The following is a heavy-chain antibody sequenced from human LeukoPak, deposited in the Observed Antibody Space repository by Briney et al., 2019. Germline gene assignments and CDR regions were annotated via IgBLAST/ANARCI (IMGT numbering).Heavy chain of an antibody. Sequence: GGSLRLSCAASGFTFSTFWMNWVRQAPGKGLEWVANINQDGSVKYYVDSVKGRFTISRDNAKNSLYLQMNSLRAEDTAVYYCARVVGAARADYWGQGTLVTVSS. CDR1: GFTFSTFW. CDR3: ARVVGAARADY. J-gene: IGHJ4*02. V-gene: IGHV3-7*01. D-gene: IGHD1-26*01. CDR2: INQDGSVK.